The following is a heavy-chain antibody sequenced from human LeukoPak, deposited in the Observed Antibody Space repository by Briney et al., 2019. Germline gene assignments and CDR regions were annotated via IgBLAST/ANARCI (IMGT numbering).Heavy chain of an antibody. V-gene: IGHV3-7*01. Sequence: PGGSLRLSCAASGFTFSSYWMSWVRQAPGKELEWVANIKQDGSEKYYVDSVKGRFTISRDNAKNSLYLQMNSLRAEDTAVYYCARMVGAKPAAFDIWGQGTMVTVSS. D-gene: IGHD1-26*01. J-gene: IGHJ3*02. CDR1: GFTFSSYW. CDR2: IKQDGSEK. CDR3: ARMVGAKPAAFDI.